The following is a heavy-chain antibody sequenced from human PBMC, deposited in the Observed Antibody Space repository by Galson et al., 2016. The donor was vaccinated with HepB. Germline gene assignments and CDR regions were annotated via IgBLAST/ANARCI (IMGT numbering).Heavy chain of an antibody. CDR2: INPDSGDT. CDR3: TRGWDP. V-gene: IGHV1-8*01. J-gene: IGHJ5*02. CDR1: EYTFTSYD. Sequence: SVKVSCKASEYTFTSYDINWVRQASGQGLEWMGWINPDSGDTGYAQKFQGRVTMTTDTSINTAYMELSSLRSQDTALYYCTRGWDPWGQGTLVIVSS.